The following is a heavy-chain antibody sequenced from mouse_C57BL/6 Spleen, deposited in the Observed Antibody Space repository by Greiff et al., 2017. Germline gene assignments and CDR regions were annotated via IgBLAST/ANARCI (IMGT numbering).Heavy chain of an antibody. D-gene: IGHD2-3*01. V-gene: IGHV14-2*01. CDR2: IDPEDGET. Sequence: EVQLQQSGAELVKPGASVKLSCTASGFNIKDYYMHWVKQRPEQGLEWIGRIDPEDGETQYAPKFQGKATITADTSSNTAYLQLSSLTSEDTAVYYCARGGYYGAMDYWGQGTSVTVSS. CDR3: ARGGYYGAMDY. J-gene: IGHJ4*01. CDR1: GFNIKDYY.